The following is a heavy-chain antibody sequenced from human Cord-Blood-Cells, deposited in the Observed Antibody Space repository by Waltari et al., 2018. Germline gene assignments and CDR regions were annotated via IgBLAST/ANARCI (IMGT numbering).Heavy chain of an antibody. J-gene: IGHJ4*02. Sequence: QVQLVQSGAEVKKPGSSVKVSCKASGGPFSSYPISWVLQAPGQGLEWMGGIIPIFGTANYAQKFQGRVTITADESTSTAYMELSSLRSEDTAVYYCARGPDSMTTVTNFDYWGQGTLVTVSS. V-gene: IGHV1-69*01. D-gene: IGHD4-17*01. CDR2: IIPIFGTA. CDR3: ARGPDSMTTVTNFDY. CDR1: GGPFSSYP.